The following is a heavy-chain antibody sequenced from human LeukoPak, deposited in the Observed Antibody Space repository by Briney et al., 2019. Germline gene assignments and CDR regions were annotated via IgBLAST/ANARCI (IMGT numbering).Heavy chain of an antibody. J-gene: IGHJ4*02. CDR3: AKAVSGYHFDY. D-gene: IGHD5-12*01. CDR1: GFTFSSYG. Sequence: GGSLRLSCAASGFTFSSYGMSWVRRAPGKGPEWVSGISGSGGNTYYADSVKGRFTVSRDNSQNTLYLQMNTLRAEDTAVYYCAKAVSGYHFDYWGQGTLVTVSS. CDR2: ISGSGGNT. V-gene: IGHV3-23*01.